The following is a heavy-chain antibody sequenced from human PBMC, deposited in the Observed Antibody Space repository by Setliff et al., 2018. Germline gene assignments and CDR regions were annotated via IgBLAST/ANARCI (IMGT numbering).Heavy chain of an antibody. CDR1: GGSFSGYY. CDR3: ARGRRITMIVVPPGVFDI. CDR2: IDQSGIT. D-gene: IGHD3-22*01. V-gene: IGHV4-34*01. Sequence: SETLSLTCAVYGGSFSGYYWSWIRQPPGKGPEWIGEIDQSGITNYNPSLKSRVTISIDTSKNQFSPRLSSVTATDTAVYYCARGRRITMIVVPPGVFDIWGQGTMVTVSS. J-gene: IGHJ3*02.